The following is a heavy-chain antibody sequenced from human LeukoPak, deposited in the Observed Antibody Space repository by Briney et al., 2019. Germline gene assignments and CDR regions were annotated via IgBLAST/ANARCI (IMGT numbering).Heavy chain of an antibody. CDR3: ARFPRCTNGVCYRNWFDP. Sequence: ASVKVSCKASGYTFTSYDINWVRQATGQGLEWMGWMNPNSGNTGYAQQFQGRVTMTRNTSISTAYMELSSLRSEDTAVYYCARFPRCTNGVCYRNWFDPWGQGTLVTVSS. CDR1: GYTFTSYD. V-gene: IGHV1-8*01. D-gene: IGHD2-8*01. J-gene: IGHJ5*02. CDR2: MNPNSGNT.